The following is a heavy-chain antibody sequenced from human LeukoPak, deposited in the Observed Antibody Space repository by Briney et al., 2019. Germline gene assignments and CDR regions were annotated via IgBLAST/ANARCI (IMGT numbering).Heavy chain of an antibody. D-gene: IGHD4-17*01. CDR1: GFTFSSYA. CDR2: ISSNGGST. J-gene: IGHJ1*01. V-gene: IGHV3-64D*06. Sequence: GGSLRLSCSASGFTFSSYAMHWVRQAPGKGLEYVSAISSNGGSTYYADSVKGRFTISRDNSKNTLYLQMSSLRAEDTAVYYCVKRRVLYGDYVGVVRPKNYFQHWGQGTLVTVSS. CDR3: VKRRVLYGDYVGVVRPKNYFQH.